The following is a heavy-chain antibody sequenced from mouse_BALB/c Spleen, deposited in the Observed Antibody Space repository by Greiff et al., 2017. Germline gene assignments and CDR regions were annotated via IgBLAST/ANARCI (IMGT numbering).Heavy chain of an antibody. J-gene: IGHJ2*01. Sequence: EVQLQQSGPELVKPGASVKISCKASGYSFTGYFMNWVMQSHGKSLEWIGRINPYNGDTFYNQKFKGKATLTVDKSSSTAHMELRSLASEDSAVYYCARWTDYYGSSPYYFDYWGQGTTLTVSS. CDR2: INPYNGDT. CDR1: GYSFTGYF. CDR3: ARWTDYYGSSPYYFDY. V-gene: IGHV1-20*02. D-gene: IGHD1-1*01.